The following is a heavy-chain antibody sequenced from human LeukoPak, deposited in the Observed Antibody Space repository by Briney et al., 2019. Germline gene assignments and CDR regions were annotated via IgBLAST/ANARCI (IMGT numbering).Heavy chain of an antibody. CDR3: AKDFHPTLSDGGTYDAFDI. CDR2: ISYDGSNK. V-gene: IGHV3-30-3*01. CDR1: GFTFSSYA. J-gene: IGHJ3*02. Sequence: GGSLRLSCAASGFTFSSYAMHWVRQAPGKGLEWVAVISYDGSNKYYADSVKGRFTISRDNSKNTLYLQMNSLRAEDTAVYYCAKDFHPTLSDGGTYDAFDIWGQGTMVTVSS. D-gene: IGHD4-23*01.